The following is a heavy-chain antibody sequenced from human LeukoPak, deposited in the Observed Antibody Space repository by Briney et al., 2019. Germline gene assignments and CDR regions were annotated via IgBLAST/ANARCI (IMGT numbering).Heavy chain of an antibody. CDR1: GGSISSYY. V-gene: IGHV4-59*01. CDR2: IYYSGST. J-gene: IGHJ3*02. D-gene: IGHD2-2*01. Sequence: PSETLSLTCTVSGGSISSYYWSWIRQPPGKGLEWIGYIYYSGSTNYNPSLKSRVTISVDTSKNQFSLKLSSVTAVDTAVYYCARGPSRYCSSTSCAYRAFDIWGQGTMVTVSS. CDR3: ARGPSRYCSSTSCAYRAFDI.